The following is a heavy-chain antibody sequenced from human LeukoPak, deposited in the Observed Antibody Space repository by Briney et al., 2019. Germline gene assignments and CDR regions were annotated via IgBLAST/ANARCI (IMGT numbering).Heavy chain of an antibody. J-gene: IGHJ4*02. CDR1: GFTFSSYA. V-gene: IGHV3-23*01. CDR2: ISGSGGST. Sequence: PGGSLRLSCAASGFTFSSYAMGWVRQAPGKGLEWVSAISGSGGSTYYADSVKGRFTISRDNSKNTLYLQMNSLRAEDTAVYYCVKEGLQDGSPPVSFDYWGQGTLVTVSS. D-gene: IGHD5-24*01. CDR3: VKEGLQDGSPPVSFDY.